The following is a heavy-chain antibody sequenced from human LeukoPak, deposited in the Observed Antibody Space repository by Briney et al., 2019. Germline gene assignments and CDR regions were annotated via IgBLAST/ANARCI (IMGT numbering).Heavy chain of an antibody. J-gene: IGHJ4*02. V-gene: IGHV4-59*01. CDR3: ARGLNIFQTSGSAPWDY. CDR2: IYYSGST. CDR1: GGSISSYY. D-gene: IGHD3-10*01. Sequence: SETLSLTCTVSGGSISSYYWSWIRQPPGKGLEWIGYIYYSGSTNYNPSLKSRVAISVDTSKNQFSLKLSSVTAADTAVYYCARGLNIFQTSGSAPWDYWGQGTLVTVSS.